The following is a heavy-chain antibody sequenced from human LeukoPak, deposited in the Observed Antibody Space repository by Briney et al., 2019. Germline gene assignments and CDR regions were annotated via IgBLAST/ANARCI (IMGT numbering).Heavy chain of an antibody. CDR1: GYTFTGYC. V-gene: IGHV1-2*02. Sequence: ASVKVSCKASGYTFTGYCMHWVLQAPGQGLEWMGWINPNSGGTNYAQKFQGRVTMTRDTSISTAYMELSRLRSDDTAVYYCAREPDIVVVPAAKASYWGQGTLVTVSS. CDR2: INPNSGGT. D-gene: IGHD2-2*01. J-gene: IGHJ4*02. CDR3: AREPDIVVVPAAKASY.